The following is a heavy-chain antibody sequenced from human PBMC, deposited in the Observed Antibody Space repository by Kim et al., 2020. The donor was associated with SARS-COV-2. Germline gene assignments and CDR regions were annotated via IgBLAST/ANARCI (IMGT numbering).Heavy chain of an antibody. D-gene: IGHD3-22*01. V-gene: IGHV1-8*01. CDR3: ARVISGYWYFDY. Sequence: GYAQKFQGRVTMTRNTSISTAYMELSSLRSEDTAVYYCARVISGYWYFDYWGQGTLVTVSS. J-gene: IGHJ4*02.